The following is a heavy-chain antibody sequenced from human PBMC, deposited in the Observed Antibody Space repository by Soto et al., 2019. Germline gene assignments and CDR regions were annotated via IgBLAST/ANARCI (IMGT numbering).Heavy chain of an antibody. CDR3: AKCPYGGPPDYYYMDV. Sequence: GGSLRLSCAASGFTFSIYAMSWVRQAPGKGLEWVSAISGTGGSTYYADSVKGRFTISRDNSKNTLDLQMNSLRAEDTAVYYCAKCPYGGPPDYYYMDVWGKGTTVTVSS. CDR2: ISGTGGST. V-gene: IGHV3-23*01. CDR1: GFTFSIYA. D-gene: IGHD4-17*01. J-gene: IGHJ6*03.